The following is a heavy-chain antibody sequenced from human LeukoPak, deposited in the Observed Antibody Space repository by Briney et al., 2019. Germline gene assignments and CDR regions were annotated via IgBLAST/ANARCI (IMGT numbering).Heavy chain of an antibody. Sequence: PSETLSLTCTVSGGSISSSSYYWGWIRQPPGKGLEWIGSIYYSGSTYYNPSLKSRVTISVDTSKNQFSLKLSSVTAADTAVYYCASLNSGSYSEYFQHWGQGTLVTVSS. CDR1: GGSISSSSYY. D-gene: IGHD1-26*01. CDR3: ASLNSGSYSEYFQH. CDR2: IYYSGST. V-gene: IGHV4-39*07. J-gene: IGHJ1*01.